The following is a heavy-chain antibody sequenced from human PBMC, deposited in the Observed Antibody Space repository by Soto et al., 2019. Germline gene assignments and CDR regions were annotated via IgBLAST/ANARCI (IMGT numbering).Heavy chain of an antibody. CDR3: ARDPGHYDILTGYYIGWFDP. J-gene: IGHJ5*02. CDR2: IYYSGST. Sequence: QVQLQESGPGLVKPSQTLSLTCTVSGGSISSGGYYWSWIRQHPGKGLEWIGYIYYSGSTYYNPCLRSRVTISVDTSKNQLSLKLSSVTAADTAVYYCARDPGHYDILTGYYIGWFDPWGQGTLVTVSS. CDR1: GGSISSGGYY. D-gene: IGHD3-9*01. V-gene: IGHV4-31*03.